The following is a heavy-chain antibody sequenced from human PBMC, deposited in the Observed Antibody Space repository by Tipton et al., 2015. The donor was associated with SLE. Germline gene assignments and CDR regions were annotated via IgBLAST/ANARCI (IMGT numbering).Heavy chain of an antibody. Sequence: TLSLTCTVSGGSSSNYYWNWIRQSAGKGLEWIGHIYTSGSTNYNPSLKSRVTISVDTSKNQCSLKVSSVTAADTAVYYCARDSSGYSYGDAFDIWGQGTMVTVSS. V-gene: IGHV4-4*07. J-gene: IGHJ3*02. D-gene: IGHD5-18*01. CDR3: ARDSSGYSYGDAFDI. CDR1: GGSSSNYY. CDR2: IYTSGST.